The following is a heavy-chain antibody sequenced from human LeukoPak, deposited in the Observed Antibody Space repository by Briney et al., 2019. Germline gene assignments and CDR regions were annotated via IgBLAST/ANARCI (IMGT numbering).Heavy chain of an antibody. V-gene: IGHV1-2*02. CDR2: INPNGGGT. Sequence: ASVKVSCKASGYTFTGYYMHWVRQGPGQGLECMGWINPNGGGTNYAQKFQGRVTMTRDTSISTAYMELSRLRSDDTAVYYCARVGRGNSGYDLDYWGQGTLVTVSS. D-gene: IGHD5-12*01. J-gene: IGHJ4*02. CDR3: ARVGRGNSGYDLDY. CDR1: GYTFTGYY.